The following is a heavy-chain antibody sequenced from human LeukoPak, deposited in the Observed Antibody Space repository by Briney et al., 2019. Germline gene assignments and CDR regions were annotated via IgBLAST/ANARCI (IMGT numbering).Heavy chain of an antibody. CDR3: ARHYYDSSGYYYSTGFDY. V-gene: IGHV3-53*01. CDR1: GFTVSSNY. J-gene: IGHJ4*02. D-gene: IGHD3-22*01. Sequence: GGSLRLSCAASGFTVSSNYMSWVRQAPGKGLEWVSVIYSGGSTYYADSVKGRFTISRDNSKNTLYLQMNSLRAEDTAVYYCARHYYDSSGYYYSTGFDYWGQGTLVTVSS. CDR2: IYSGGST.